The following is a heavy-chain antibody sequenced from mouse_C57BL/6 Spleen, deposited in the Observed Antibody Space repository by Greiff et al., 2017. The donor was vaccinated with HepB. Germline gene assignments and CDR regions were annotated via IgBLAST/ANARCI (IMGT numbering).Heavy chain of an antibody. V-gene: IGHV1-81*01. D-gene: IGHD2-3*01. CDR2: IYPRSGNT. CDR3: ARMREYDGYYAY. Sequence: QVQLQQSGAELARPGASVKLSCKASGYTFTSYGISWVKQRTGQGLEWIGEIYPRSGNTYYNEKFKGKATLAADKSSSTAYMELRSLTSADSAVYFCARMREYDGYYAYWGQGTLVTVSA. CDR1: GYTFTSYG. J-gene: IGHJ3*01.